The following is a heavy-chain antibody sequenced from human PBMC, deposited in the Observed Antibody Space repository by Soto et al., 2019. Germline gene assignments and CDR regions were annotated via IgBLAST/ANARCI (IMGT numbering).Heavy chain of an antibody. CDR2: IIPIFGTA. CDR1: GGTFSSYA. J-gene: IGHJ1*01. D-gene: IGHD2-8*01. CDR3: ARGTNIVLMGTTEYFQH. V-gene: IGHV1-69*06. Sequence: ASVKVSCKASGGTFSSYAISWVLQAPGQGLEWMGGIIPIFGTANYAQKFQGRVTITADKSTSTAYMELSSLRSEDTAVYYCARGTNIVLMGTTEYFQHWGQGTLVTVSS.